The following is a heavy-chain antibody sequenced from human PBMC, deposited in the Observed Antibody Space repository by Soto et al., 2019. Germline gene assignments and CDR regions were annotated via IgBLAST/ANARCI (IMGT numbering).Heavy chain of an antibody. CDR2: IYYSGST. CDR1: GGSISSSSYY. J-gene: IGHJ6*02. CDR3: ARLASHYYGSGSSRPLLYYYYGMDV. V-gene: IGHV4-39*01. D-gene: IGHD3-10*01. Sequence: SETLSLTCTVSGGSISSSSYYWGWIRQPPGKGLEWIGSIYYSGSTYYNPSLKSRVTISVDTSKNQFSLKLSSVTAADTAVYYCARLASHYYGSGSSRPLLYYYYGMDVWGQGTTVTVSS.